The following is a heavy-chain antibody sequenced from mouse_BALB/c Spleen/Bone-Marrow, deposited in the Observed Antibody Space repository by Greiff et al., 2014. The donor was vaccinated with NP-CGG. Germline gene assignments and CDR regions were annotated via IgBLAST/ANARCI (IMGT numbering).Heavy chain of an antibody. V-gene: IGHV2-6-2*01. CDR1: GFSLTSYG. Sequence: VHLVESGPDLVAPSQSLSLTCTVSGFSLTSYGLHWVRQPPGKGLEWLGVIWSDGSTTYNSALKSRLSISKDNSKRQVLLKMNSLQTDDTAMYYCARSRTDYAMDYWGQGTSVTVSS. CDR2: IWSDGST. J-gene: IGHJ4*01. CDR3: ARSRTDYAMDY. D-gene: IGHD3-3*01.